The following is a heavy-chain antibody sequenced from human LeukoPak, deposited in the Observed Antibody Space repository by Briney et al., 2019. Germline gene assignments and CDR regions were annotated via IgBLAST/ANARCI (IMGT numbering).Heavy chain of an antibody. CDR1: GGSINNGDNY. Sequence: SETLSLTCTVSGGSINNGDNYWRWIRQPPGKGLEWIGFIYYRGTAYYDASLKSRVSISIDTSKNQFSLTLSSVTAADTAVYYCARIQGNGYYGWGYFDFWGQGTLVTVSS. CDR3: ARIQGNGYYGWGYFDF. V-gene: IGHV4-30-4*01. CDR2: IYYRGTA. J-gene: IGHJ4*02. D-gene: IGHD3-10*01.